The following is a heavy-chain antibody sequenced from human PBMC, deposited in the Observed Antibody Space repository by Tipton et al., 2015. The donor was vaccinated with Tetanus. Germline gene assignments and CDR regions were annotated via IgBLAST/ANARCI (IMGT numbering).Heavy chain of an antibody. CDR1: GFTFNNYA. CDR2: ISYDGSNK. CDR3: ASLIVGVNNLPDAFDI. Sequence: SLRLSCAASGFTFNNYAMHWVRQAPGKGLEWVAVISYDGSNKYDAESVKGRLTISRDNSNNTLYVQMDSLRAEDTAVYYCASLIVGVNNLPDAFDIWGQGTMVTVSS. D-gene: IGHD1-26*01. J-gene: IGHJ3*02. V-gene: IGHV3-30-3*01.